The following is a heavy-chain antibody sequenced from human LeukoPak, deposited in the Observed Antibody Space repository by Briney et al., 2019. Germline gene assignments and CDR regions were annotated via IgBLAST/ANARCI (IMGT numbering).Heavy chain of an antibody. Sequence: GGSLRPSCAASGFTFSGAAIRWVRQASGKGLEWVGRIRSKPNNYATAYGASVKGRFTISRDDSENTAYLQMNSLKSEDTAVYFCASELRYYFTMDVWGQGTTVTVSS. V-gene: IGHV3-73*01. CDR3: ASELRYYFTMDV. CDR2: IRSKPNNYAT. D-gene: IGHD3-10*01. J-gene: IGHJ6*02. CDR1: GFTFSGAA.